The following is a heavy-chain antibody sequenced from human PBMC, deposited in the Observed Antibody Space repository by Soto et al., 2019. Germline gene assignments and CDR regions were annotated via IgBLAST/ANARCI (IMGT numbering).Heavy chain of an antibody. CDR3: ARVPNGYLIGQNWFDP. Sequence: SETLSLTCTVSGGSIISGGYYWSCMRQHPWKGLEWIGYIYYSGSTYYNSSLKSRVTISVDTSKNQFSLKLSSVTAADTAVYYCARVPNGYLIGQNWFDPWGHGTLVTVSS. D-gene: IGHD3-22*01. CDR1: GGSIISGGYY. CDR2: IYYSGST. J-gene: IGHJ5*02. V-gene: IGHV4-31*03.